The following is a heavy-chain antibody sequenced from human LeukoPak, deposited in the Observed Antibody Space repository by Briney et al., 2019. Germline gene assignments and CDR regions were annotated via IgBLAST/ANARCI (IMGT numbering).Heavy chain of an antibody. CDR3: ARQEDYYDSSGYSFDY. CDR1: GGSISSSSYY. Sequence: SETLSLTCTVSGGSISSSSYYWGWIRQPPGKGLEWIGSIYYSGSTYYNPSLKSRVTISVDTSKNQFSLKLSSVTAADTAVYYCARQEDYYDSSGYSFDYWGQGTLVTVSS. D-gene: IGHD3-22*01. V-gene: IGHV4-39*01. J-gene: IGHJ4*02. CDR2: IYYSGST.